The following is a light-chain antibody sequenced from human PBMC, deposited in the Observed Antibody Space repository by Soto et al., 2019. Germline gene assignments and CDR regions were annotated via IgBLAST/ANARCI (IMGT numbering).Light chain of an antibody. Sequence: DLPMTQSPSSLSASVGDRVTITCRASQRLSSYLNWYQQNPGKAPKLLIYAASSLQSGVPSRFSGSGSGTDFTPTISRLQPEDFATDDCQQSYSTPRFGPGTKVDSK. J-gene: IGKJ3*01. V-gene: IGKV1-39*01. CDR2: AAS. CDR1: QRLSSY. CDR3: QQSYSTPR.